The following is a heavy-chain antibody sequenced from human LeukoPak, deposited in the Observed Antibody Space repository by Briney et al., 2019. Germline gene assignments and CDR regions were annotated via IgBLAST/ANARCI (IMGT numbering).Heavy chain of an antibody. D-gene: IGHD2-21*02. CDR3: AKNTAGIVVVTAIDY. J-gene: IGHJ4*02. CDR1: GFTFSSYG. V-gene: IGHV3-30*18. Sequence: GRSLRLSGAASGFTFSSYGMHWVRQAPGKGLEWVAVISYDGSNKYYADSVKGRFTITRDNSKNTLYLQMNSLRAEDTAVYYCAKNTAGIVVVTAIDYWGQGTLVTVSS. CDR2: ISYDGSNK.